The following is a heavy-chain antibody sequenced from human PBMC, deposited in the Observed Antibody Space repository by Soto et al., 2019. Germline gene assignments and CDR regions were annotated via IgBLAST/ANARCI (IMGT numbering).Heavy chain of an antibody. CDR3: ARQRTTVVTQAYFDH. CDR2: IYYSGRT. D-gene: IGHD2-21*02. V-gene: IGHV4-39*01. J-gene: IGHJ4*02. Sequence: RSLTCIVSGESISSSSYYWGWIRQPPGKGLEWIGSIYYSGRTYYNPSFKSRVTISIDTSKNQFSLKLSSVTATDTAVYYCARQRTTVVTQAYFDHWGQGALVTVPQ. CDR1: GESISSSSYY.